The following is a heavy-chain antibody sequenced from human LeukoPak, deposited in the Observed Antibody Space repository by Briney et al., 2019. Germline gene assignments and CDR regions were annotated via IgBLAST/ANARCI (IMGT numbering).Heavy chain of an antibody. D-gene: IGHD3-10*01. V-gene: IGHV3-30*02. CDR3: ARDWSLWFGANDAFDI. J-gene: IGHJ3*02. Sequence: GGSLRLSCEASGFSFSDYGMHWVRQAPDKGLKWVAFVRYDDTNRYYADSVKGRFTISRDNFKNTLYLQMNSLRAEDTAVYYCARDWSLWFGANDAFDIWGQGTMVTVSS. CDR1: GFSFSDYG. CDR2: VRYDDTNR.